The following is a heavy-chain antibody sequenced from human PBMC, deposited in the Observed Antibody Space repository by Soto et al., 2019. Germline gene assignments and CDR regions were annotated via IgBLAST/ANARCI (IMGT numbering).Heavy chain of an antibody. Sequence: PSETLSLTCTVSGGSISSYYWSWIRQPAGKGLEWIGRIYTSGSTNYNPSLKSRVTMSVDTSKNQFSLKLSSVTAADTAVYYCARVRGTAGKRYFDYWGPGTLVTVSS. CDR2: IYTSGST. CDR3: ARVRGTAGKRYFDY. J-gene: IGHJ4*02. CDR1: GGSISSYY. D-gene: IGHD6-13*01. V-gene: IGHV4-4*07.